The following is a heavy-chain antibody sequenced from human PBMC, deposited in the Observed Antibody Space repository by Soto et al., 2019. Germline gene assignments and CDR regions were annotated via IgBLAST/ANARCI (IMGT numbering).Heavy chain of an antibody. CDR3: ATTGLRYSQIDY. V-gene: IGHV4-39*01. D-gene: IGHD5-18*01. J-gene: IGHJ4*02. Sequence: KTSETLSLTCTVSGGSISSSSFYWGWIRQSPGKGLEWIGSLYYSASTSYYNPSLKSRVTISVDTSKNQFSLKLTSVTAADTAVYYCATTGLRYSQIDYWGQGTLVTVSS. CDR1: GGSISSSSFY. CDR2: LYYSAST.